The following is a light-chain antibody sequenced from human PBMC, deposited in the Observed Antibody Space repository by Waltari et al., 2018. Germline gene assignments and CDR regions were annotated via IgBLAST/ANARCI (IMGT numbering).Light chain of an antibody. J-gene: IGLJ1*01. CDR2: DNT. CDR1: SSNIGAGYD. V-gene: IGLV1-40*01. Sequence: QSVLTQPPSVSGAPGQRVTISCTGSSSNIGAGYDVHWYQKLPGTAPKLLIYDNTNRPSGVPDRFSGSKSGTSASLAITGLQAEDEADYYCQSYDSSLSGFYVFGTGTRVTV. CDR3: QSYDSSLSGFYV.